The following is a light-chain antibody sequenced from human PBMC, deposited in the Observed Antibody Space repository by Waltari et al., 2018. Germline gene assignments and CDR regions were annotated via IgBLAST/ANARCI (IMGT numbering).Light chain of an antibody. V-gene: IGKV1-33*01. J-gene: IGKJ5*01. CDR3: QQYDNLLGIT. CDR2: DAS. Sequence: DIQMTQSPSSLSASVGDRVTITCQASQDISNYLNWYQQKPGKAPKLLIYDASNLETGVPSRFSGSGSGTDFTFTISSLQPEDIATYSCQQYDNLLGITFGQGTRLEIK. CDR1: QDISNY.